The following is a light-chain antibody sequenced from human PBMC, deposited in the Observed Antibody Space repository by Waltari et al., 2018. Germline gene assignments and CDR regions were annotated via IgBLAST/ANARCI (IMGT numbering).Light chain of an antibody. Sequence: EGVLTQSPGTLSLSPGERATLSCSASQTISSNYLAWYQQKPGQAPKLFIYAASRRATGIPDRFTGSGSGTDFSLTITSLEPEDFAVYFCHNYGGSVWTFGQGTKVEVK. CDR3: HNYGGSVWT. CDR1: QTISSNY. V-gene: IGKV3-20*01. J-gene: IGKJ1*01. CDR2: AAS.